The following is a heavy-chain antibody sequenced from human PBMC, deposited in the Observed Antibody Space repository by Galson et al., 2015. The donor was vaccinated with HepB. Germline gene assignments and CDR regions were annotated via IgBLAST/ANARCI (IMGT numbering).Heavy chain of an antibody. Sequence: SVKVSCKASGGTFSSYAISWVRQAPGQGLEWMGRIIPILGIANYAQKFQGRVTITADKSTSTAYMELSSLRSEDTAVYYCAREVDDSDYDRGVKTYYYYYGMDVWGQGTTVTVSS. J-gene: IGHJ6*02. V-gene: IGHV1-69*04. D-gene: IGHD3-10*02. CDR3: AREVDDSDYDRGVKTYYYYYGMDV. CDR2: IIPILGIA. CDR1: GGTFSSYA.